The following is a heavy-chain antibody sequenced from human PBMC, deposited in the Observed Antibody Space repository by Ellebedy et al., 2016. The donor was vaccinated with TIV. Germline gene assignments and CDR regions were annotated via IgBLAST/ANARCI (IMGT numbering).Heavy chain of an antibody. CDR1: GFAFTTCA. Sequence: ESLKISCAASGFAFTTCAMSWIRQPPGKGLEWIGEIVHTGATNYNPSLKSRVSISQDTSKSQFSLQLSSVAAADTAVYYCARGRPAVVGALNYGLDVWGQGTTVTVSS. CDR2: IVHTGAT. CDR3: ARGRPAVVGALNYGLDV. J-gene: IGHJ6*02. V-gene: IGHV4-34*01. D-gene: IGHD6-19*01.